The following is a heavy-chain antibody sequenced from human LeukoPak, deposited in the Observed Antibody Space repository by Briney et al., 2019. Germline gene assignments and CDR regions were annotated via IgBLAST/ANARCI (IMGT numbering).Heavy chain of an antibody. Sequence: PSETLSLTCTVSGGSISSYYWSWIRQPPGKGLEWIGYIYYSGSTNYNPSLKSRVTISVDTSKNRFSLKLSSVTAADTAVYYCARDRAGTTTLDYWGQGTLVTVSS. V-gene: IGHV4-59*01. CDR3: ARDRAGTTTLDY. D-gene: IGHD1-1*01. J-gene: IGHJ4*02. CDR2: IYYSGST. CDR1: GGSISSYY.